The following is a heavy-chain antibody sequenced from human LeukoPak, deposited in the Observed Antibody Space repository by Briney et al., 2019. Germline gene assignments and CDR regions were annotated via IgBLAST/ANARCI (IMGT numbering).Heavy chain of an antibody. Sequence: GGSLRLSCAASGFTFSSYSMNWVRQAPGKGLEWISYIGISSGNTKYADSVRGRFTISGDKAKNSVYLQMNSLRVEDTAVYYCARDTKYAFDNWGQGTLVTVSS. V-gene: IGHV3-48*01. D-gene: IGHD2-2*01. CDR3: ARDTKYAFDN. CDR1: GFTFSSYS. CDR2: IGISSGNT. J-gene: IGHJ4*02.